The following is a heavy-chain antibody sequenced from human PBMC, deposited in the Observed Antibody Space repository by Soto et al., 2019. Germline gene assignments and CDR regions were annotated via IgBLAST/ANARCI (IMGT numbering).Heavy chain of an antibody. J-gene: IGHJ3*01. CDR1: GFTFSSYA. D-gene: IGHD4-17*01. Sequence: VQMLESGGGLVQPGGSLRLSCAASGFTFSSYALTWVRQAPGKGLEWVSSITGSGDYTRYTDSVKGRFTITRDNAKNTLFLQMKSLRAYDTAIYYCGKDPNGDYFGAFDFWGQGTMVTVSS. CDR3: GKDPNGDYFGAFDF. V-gene: IGHV3-23*01. CDR2: ITGSGDYT.